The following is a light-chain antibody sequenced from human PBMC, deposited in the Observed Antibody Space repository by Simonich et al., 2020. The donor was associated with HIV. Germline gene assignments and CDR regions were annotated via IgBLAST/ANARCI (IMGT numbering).Light chain of an antibody. V-gene: IGLV2-14*03. CDR1: SSDVGGYNY. Sequence: QSAMTQPPSASGSPGQSVTISCTWTSSDVGGYNYVSWYQQPPSKAPKTILYDVSKRPYEVSNRFSCSKSGNTASLTISGLQAEDEADYYCSSYTSSSSLVFGGGTKLTVL. CDR2: DVS. J-gene: IGLJ2*01. CDR3: SSYTSSSSLV.